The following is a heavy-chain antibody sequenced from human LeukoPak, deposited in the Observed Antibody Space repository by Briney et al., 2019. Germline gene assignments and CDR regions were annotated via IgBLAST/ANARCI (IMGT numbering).Heavy chain of an antibody. J-gene: IGHJ6*03. CDR1: GGSVSSGSYY. CDR2: IYFSGTT. CDR3: ARGRTADYYQYYMDV. Sequence: SETLSLTCTVSGGSVSSGSYYWTWIRQTAGKGLEWIGRIYFSGTTNYNPSLNSRVTISLDTSKNQFSLKLSSVSAADTAVYYCARGRTADYYQYYMDVWGTGTTVTVSS. D-gene: IGHD5-18*01. V-gene: IGHV4-61*02.